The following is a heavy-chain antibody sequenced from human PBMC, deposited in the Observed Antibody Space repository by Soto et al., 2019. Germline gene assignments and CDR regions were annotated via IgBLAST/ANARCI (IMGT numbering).Heavy chain of an antibody. V-gene: IGHV1-46*01. J-gene: IGHJ4*02. CDR2: INPSGGST. Sequence: ASVKVSCKASGYTFTSYYMHWVRQAPGQGLEWMGIINPSGGSTSYAQKFQGRVTMTRDTSTSTVYMELSSLRSEDTAVYYCAREDFIAVAGIIVFGYFDYWGQGTLVTVSS. CDR1: GYTFTSYY. CDR3: AREDFIAVAGIIVFGYFDY. D-gene: IGHD6-19*01.